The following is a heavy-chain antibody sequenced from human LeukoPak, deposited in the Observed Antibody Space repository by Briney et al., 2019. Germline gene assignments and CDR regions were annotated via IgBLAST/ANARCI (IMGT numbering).Heavy chain of an antibody. CDR1: GASFRNYY. Sequence: SETLSLTCAVYGASFRNYYWSWIRQTPGKGLEWIGEIDHSGTTNYNPSLKSRVTISLDTSKNQFSLKVTSVTAADTAGYFRARSGTYQYSSTSDYWGQGTLVTVSS. D-gene: IGHD6-13*01. J-gene: IGHJ4*02. CDR2: IDHSGTT. CDR3: ARSGTYQYSSTSDY. V-gene: IGHV4-34*01.